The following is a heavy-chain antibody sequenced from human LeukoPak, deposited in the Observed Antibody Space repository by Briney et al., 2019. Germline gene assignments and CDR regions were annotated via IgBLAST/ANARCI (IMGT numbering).Heavy chain of an antibody. CDR2: IYYSGNS. CDR1: GGSISSHY. D-gene: IGHD3-3*01. J-gene: IGHJ6*03. V-gene: IGHV4-59*11. CDR3: ARGYYDFFGSSYYYYLDV. Sequence: SETLSLTCTVPGGSISSHYWSWIRQPPGTGLEWIGYIYYSGNSKYNPSLKSRVTISVDTSKNQFSLKLSSVTAADTAVYYCARGYYDFFGSSYYYYLDVWGKGTTVTVSS.